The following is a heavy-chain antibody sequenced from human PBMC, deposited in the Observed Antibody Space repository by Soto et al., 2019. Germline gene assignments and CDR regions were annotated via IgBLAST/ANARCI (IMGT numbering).Heavy chain of an antibody. CDR2: STHSRRT. V-gene: IGHV4-34*01. CDR1: GGSFSDFF. Sequence: QVQLQQWGAGLLKPSETLSLTCAVYGGSFSDFFWSWIRQPPGKGLEWIGESTHSRRTNYNPSLKRRVPISVDTSTTQFSLKLGSVTAADTAVYYCARGTSTGTMSYWGQGTLVTVSS. D-gene: IGHD1-1*01. CDR3: ARGTSTGTMSY. J-gene: IGHJ4*02.